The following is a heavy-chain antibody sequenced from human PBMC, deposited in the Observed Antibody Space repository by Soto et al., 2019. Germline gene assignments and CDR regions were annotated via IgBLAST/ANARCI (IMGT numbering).Heavy chain of an antibody. V-gene: IGHV3-15*07. J-gene: IGHJ4*01. CDR3: AFDY. CDR2: IKSKTDGGTI. CDR1: GFTFNTAW. Sequence: PGGSLRLSCAASGFTFNTAWLNWLRQAPGKGLEWVGRIKSKTDGGTIEYAAPVKGRFTISRDNSKNTLYLQMNSLRAEDTAVYYCAFDYWGHGTLVTVSS.